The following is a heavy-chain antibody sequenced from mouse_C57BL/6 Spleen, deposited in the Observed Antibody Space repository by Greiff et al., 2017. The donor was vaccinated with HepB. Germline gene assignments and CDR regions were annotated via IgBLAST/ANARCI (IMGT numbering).Heavy chain of an antibody. CDR2: INPNYGTT. CDR3: DITTVVGGDYFDY. D-gene: IGHD1-1*01. J-gene: IGHJ2*01. CDR1: GYSFTDYN. V-gene: IGHV1-39*01. Sequence: VQLQQSGPELVKPGASVKISCKASGYSFTDYNMNWVKQSNGKSLEWIGVINPNYGTTSYNQKFKGKATLTVDQSSSTAYMQLNSLTSEDSAVYYCDITTVVGGDYFDYWGQGTTLTVSS.